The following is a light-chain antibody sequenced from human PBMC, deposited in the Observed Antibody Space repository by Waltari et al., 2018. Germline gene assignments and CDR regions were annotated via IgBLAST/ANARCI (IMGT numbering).Light chain of an antibody. CDR3: CSYAGSSTPVV. CDR1: SSDVGDYNY. V-gene: IGLV2-23*02. CDR2: DVS. Sequence: QSALTQPASVSGSPGQSITIPCTGTSSDVGDYNYVSWYQQHPGKAPKIIIYDVSKRPSGVSNRFSGSKSGNTASLTISGLQAEDEADYYCCSYAGSSTPVVSGGGTKLTVL. J-gene: IGLJ2*01.